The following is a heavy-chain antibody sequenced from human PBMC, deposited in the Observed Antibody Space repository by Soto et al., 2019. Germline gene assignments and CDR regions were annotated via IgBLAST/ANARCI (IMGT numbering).Heavy chain of an antibody. V-gene: IGHV4-31*03. CDR3: ASIYDSSGYYYGNNWFDP. D-gene: IGHD3-22*01. Sequence: SETLSLTCTVSGGSVSSGRFYWSWIRQHPGKGLEWIGYIYYSGGTYYNPSLKSRVTISVDTSKNQFSLVLSSVTAADTAVYYCASIYDSSGYYYGNNWFDPWGQGTLVTVSS. CDR1: GGSVSSGRFY. J-gene: IGHJ5*02. CDR2: IYYSGGT.